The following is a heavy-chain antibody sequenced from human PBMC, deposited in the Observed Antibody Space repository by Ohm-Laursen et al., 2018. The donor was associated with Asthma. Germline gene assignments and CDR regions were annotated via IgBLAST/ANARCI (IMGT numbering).Heavy chain of an antibody. D-gene: IGHD3-10*01. Sequence: SDTLSLTCSVTDISFSSSSYYWGWIRQTPGKGLEWIASISYSGSTYYNPSLRSRVTISVHTSKNQFSLNVSSVTAADTAVYYCARIDIFYYGSGSYGPFDYWGLGTLVTVSS. CDR2: ISYSGST. CDR1: DISFSSSSYY. V-gene: IGHV4-39*01. CDR3: ARIDIFYYGSGSYGPFDY. J-gene: IGHJ4*02.